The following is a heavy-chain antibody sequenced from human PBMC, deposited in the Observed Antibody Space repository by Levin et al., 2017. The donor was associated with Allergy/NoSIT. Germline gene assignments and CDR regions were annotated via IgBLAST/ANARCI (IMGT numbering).Heavy chain of an antibody. CDR1: GGSVSTGEYY. J-gene: IGHJ4*02. CDR2: IFYTGNT. D-gene: IGHD1-14*01. Sequence: PSETLSLTCTVSGGSVSTGEYYWSWIRQTPGNGLEWSGYIFYTGNTYYNPSLKSRLSITIDTSKNQFSLDLTSVTAADTAVYYCASEIRGRKDQSINFWGQGTLVTVSS. V-gene: IGHV4-30-4*01. CDR3: ASEIRGRKDQSINF.